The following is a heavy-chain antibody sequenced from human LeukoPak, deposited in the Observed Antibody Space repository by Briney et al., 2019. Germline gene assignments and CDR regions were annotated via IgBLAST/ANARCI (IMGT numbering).Heavy chain of an antibody. CDR1: GYSISSGYY. V-gene: IGHV4-38-2*02. CDR2: IYHSGST. D-gene: IGHD5-12*01. J-gene: IGHJ6*03. CDR3: ARDQRWLRDYYYMDV. Sequence: SETLSLTCTVSGYSISSGYYWGWIRQPPGKGLEWIGSIYHSGSTYYNPSLKSRVTISVDTSKNQFSLKLRSVTAADTAVYYCARDQRWLRDYYYMDVWGKGTTVTISS.